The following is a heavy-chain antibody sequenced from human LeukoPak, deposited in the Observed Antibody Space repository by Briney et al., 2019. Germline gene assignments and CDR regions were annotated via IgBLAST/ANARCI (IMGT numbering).Heavy chain of an antibody. D-gene: IGHD6-19*01. CDR2: INHSGST. CDR1: GGSFSGYY. CDR3: ARGSRIAVTRAGDY. Sequence: SETLSLTCAVYGGSFSGYYWSWISQPPGKGLEWIGEINHSGSTNYNPSLKSRVTISVDTSKNQFSLKLSSVTAADTAVYYCARGSRIAVTRAGDYWGQGTLVTVSS. V-gene: IGHV4-34*01. J-gene: IGHJ4*02.